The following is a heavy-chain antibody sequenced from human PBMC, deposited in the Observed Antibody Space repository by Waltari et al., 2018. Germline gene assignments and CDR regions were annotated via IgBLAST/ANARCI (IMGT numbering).Heavy chain of an antibody. D-gene: IGHD6-19*01. CDR2: SYHSGST. Sequence: QVQLQESGPGLVKPSETLSLTSAVSGYSISIGSSWGWIRQPPGKGLEWIGSSYHSGSTYYNPSLKSRVTISVDTSKNQFSLKLSSVTAADTAVYYCATQYSSGWYPNWFDPWGQGTLVTVSS. CDR3: ATQYSSGWYPNWFDP. J-gene: IGHJ5*02. V-gene: IGHV4-38-2*01. CDR1: GYSISIGSS.